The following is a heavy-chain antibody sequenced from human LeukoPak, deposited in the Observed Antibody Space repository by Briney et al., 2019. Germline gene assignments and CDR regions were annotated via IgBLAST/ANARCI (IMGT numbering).Heavy chain of an antibody. CDR2: IYTSGST. CDR3: ASLSDYPSSYGMDV. V-gene: IGHV4-4*07. D-gene: IGHD4-17*01. CDR1: GGSISSYY. J-gene: IGHJ6*02. Sequence: SETLSLTCTVSGGSISSYYWSWIRQPAGKGLEWIGRIYTSGSTNYNPSLKSRVTMSVDTSKNQFSLKLSSVTAADTAVYYCASLSDYPSSYGMDVWGQGTTVTVSS.